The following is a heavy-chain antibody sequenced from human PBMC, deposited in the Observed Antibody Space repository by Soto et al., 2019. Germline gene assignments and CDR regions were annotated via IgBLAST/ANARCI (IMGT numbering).Heavy chain of an antibody. Sequence: EVQVLESGGGLVQPGGSLRLSCSASGFTFSSYDLIWVRNSTGKGLEWVSAISVSGVSTYYADSWTGKVTITRDNYKNTLSLQMNSLRAEDTAIYFCANSHQRTHDYWGQGIRVTVSS. V-gene: IGHV3-23*01. CDR1: GFTFSSYD. D-gene: IGHD6-25*01. J-gene: IGHJ4*02. CDR2: ISVSGVST. CDR3: ANSHQRTHDY.